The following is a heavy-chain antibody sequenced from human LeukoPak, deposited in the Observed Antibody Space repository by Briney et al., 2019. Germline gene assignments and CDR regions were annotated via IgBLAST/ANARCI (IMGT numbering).Heavy chain of an antibody. CDR2: LDPNNGDT. Sequence: ASVKVSCKASGYTFTDYYIYWVRQAPGQGLEWMGRLDPNNGDTKYAQTFQGRVTMTWDTSISTAYMELSRLRSDDTAVYYCARVKGRLVDYWGQGTLVTVSS. V-gene: IGHV1-2*06. J-gene: IGHJ4*02. CDR1: GYTFTDYY. CDR3: ARVKGRLVDY.